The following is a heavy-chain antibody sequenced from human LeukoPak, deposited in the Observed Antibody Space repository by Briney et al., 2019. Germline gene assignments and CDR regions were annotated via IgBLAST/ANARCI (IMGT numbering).Heavy chain of an antibody. CDR1: GGSISSSSYY. Sequence: SETLSLTCTVSGGSISSSSYYWGWIRQPPGKGLEWIGSIYYSGSTYYNPSLKSRVTISVDTSKNQFSLKLSSVTAADTAVYYCARERYYYDSSGYYYGWFDPWGQGTLVTVSS. D-gene: IGHD3-22*01. J-gene: IGHJ5*02. CDR2: IYYSGST. V-gene: IGHV4-39*07. CDR3: ARERYYYDSSGYYYGWFDP.